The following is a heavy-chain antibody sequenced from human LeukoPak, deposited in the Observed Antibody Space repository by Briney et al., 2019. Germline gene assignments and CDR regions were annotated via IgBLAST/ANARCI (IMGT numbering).Heavy chain of an antibody. J-gene: IGHJ3*02. CDR1: GFTFSSYA. CDR2: ISWNSGSI. Sequence: GGSLRLSCAASGFTFSSYAMSWVRQAPGKGLEWVSGISWNSGSIGYADSVKGRFTISRDNAKNSLYLQMNSLRAEDTALYYCAKDMSSSGWYENAFDIWGQGTMVTVSS. V-gene: IGHV3-9*01. CDR3: AKDMSSSGWYENAFDI. D-gene: IGHD6-19*01.